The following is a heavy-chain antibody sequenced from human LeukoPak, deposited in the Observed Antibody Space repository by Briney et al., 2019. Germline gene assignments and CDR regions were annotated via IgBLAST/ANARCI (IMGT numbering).Heavy chain of an antibody. J-gene: IGHJ6*03. CDR1: GYTFTSYG. CDR2: ISAYNGNT. D-gene: IGHD2-2*01. V-gene: IGHV1-18*01. Sequence: ASMKVSCKASGYTFTSYGITWVRQAPGQGLEWMGWISAYNGNTNYAQKVQGRVTMTTDTPTTTAYMELRSLRSDDTAVYYCARGPIIDIAIIPAADEYYYMDVWGKGTTVTVSS. CDR3: ARGPIIDIAIIPAADEYYYMDV.